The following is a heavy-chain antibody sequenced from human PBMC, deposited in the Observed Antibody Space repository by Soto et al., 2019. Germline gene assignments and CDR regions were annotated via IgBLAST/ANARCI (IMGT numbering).Heavy chain of an antibody. D-gene: IGHD6-13*01. CDR3: AKDRYSSSWDY. CDR2: ISGSGGST. Sequence: SWVRQAPGKGLEWVSAISGSGGSTYYADSVKGRFTISRDNSKNTPYLQMNSLRAEDTAVYYCAKDRYSSSWDYWGQGTLVTVSS. J-gene: IGHJ4*02. V-gene: IGHV3-23*01.